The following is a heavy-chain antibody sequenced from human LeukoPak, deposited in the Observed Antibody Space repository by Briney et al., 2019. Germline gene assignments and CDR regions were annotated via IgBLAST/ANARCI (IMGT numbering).Heavy chain of an antibody. D-gene: IGHD5-18*01. CDR1: GFTFSSYA. CDR3: ARDPAVGYSYGSYYFDY. J-gene: IGHJ4*02. V-gene: IGHV3-30*04. CDR2: ISYDGSNK. Sequence: GGSLRLSCAASGFTFSSYAMHWVRQAPGKGLEWVAVISYDGSNKYYADSVKGRFTISRDNSKNTLYLQMNSLRAEDTAVYYCARDPAVGYSYGSYYFDYWGQGTLVTVSS.